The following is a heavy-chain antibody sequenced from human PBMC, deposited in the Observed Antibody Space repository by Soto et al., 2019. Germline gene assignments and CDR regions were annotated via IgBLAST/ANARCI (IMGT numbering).Heavy chain of an antibody. CDR2: TYYRSKWYI. CDR1: GDSVSSNSAA. J-gene: IGHJ4*02. D-gene: IGHD3-22*01. Sequence: SQTLSLTCAISGDSVSSNSAAWSWIRQSPSRGLEWLGRTYYRSKWYIDYAEPVKSRIAISPDTSKNQFSLQLNSVTPEDTAVYYCAGDRCSGNYCSVTDYWGQGILVTVSS. CDR3: AGDRCSGNYCSVTDY. V-gene: IGHV6-1*01.